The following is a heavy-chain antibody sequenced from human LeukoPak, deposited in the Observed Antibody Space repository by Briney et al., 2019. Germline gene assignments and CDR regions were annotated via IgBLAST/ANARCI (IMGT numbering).Heavy chain of an antibody. D-gene: IGHD2-2*01. CDR3: ARGKAPDYCSSTPCYKNNWFDS. Sequence: SETLSLTCAVYGGSFSGYFWSWLRQPPGKGLEWIGEINQSGFSDYNPTLKSRVSMSVDTSKTQFSLTLNSVTAADTAVYYCARGKAPDYCSSTPCYKNNWFDSWGQGTLVTVSS. V-gene: IGHV4-34*01. CDR2: INQSGFS. CDR1: GGSFSGYF. J-gene: IGHJ5*01.